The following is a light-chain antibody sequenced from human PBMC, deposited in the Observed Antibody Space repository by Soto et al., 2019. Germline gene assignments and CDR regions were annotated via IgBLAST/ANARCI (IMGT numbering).Light chain of an antibody. J-gene: IGKJ5*01. CDR2: DAY. CDR3: TDCDLRPNT. CDR1: QSFRGL. V-gene: IGKV3-11*01. Sequence: LTQSPVTLSLAPGERATLSCRASQSFRGLLAWYQQKPGQAPRLLIYDAYNRATGIPPRFSGSGSGTDFTLTISILDPEDSAVYYCTDCDLRPNTFGHGTRLEIK.